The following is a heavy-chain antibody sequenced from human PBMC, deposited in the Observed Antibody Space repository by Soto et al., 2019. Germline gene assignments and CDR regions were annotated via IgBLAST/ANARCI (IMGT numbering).Heavy chain of an antibody. CDR3: AKSRRFGNFYYYYGMDV. Sequence: GGSLRLSCAASGFTFSSYAMSWVRQAPGKGLEWVSVISGSYGITYYADSVKGRFTISRDNSEKILSLEMNSLRAEDTAVHYCAKSRRFGNFYYYYGMDVWGQGTTVTVSS. J-gene: IGHJ6*02. V-gene: IGHV3-23*01. D-gene: IGHD3-10*01. CDR1: GFTFSSYA. CDR2: ISGSYGIT.